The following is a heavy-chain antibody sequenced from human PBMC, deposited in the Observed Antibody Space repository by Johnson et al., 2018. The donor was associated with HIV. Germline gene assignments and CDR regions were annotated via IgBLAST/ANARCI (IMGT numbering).Heavy chain of an antibody. V-gene: IGHV3-9*01. J-gene: IGHJ3*02. CDR2: ISWNSGSI. CDR1: GFTFDDYA. CDR3: AKPIRGMVLLPGDAFDI. Sequence: QLVESGGGVVQPGRSLRLSCAASGFTFDDYAMHWVRQAPGKGLEWVSGISWNSGSIGYADSVKGRFTISRDNAKNSLYLQMNSLRAEDTAFYYCAKPIRGMVLLPGDAFDIWGQGTMVTVSS. D-gene: IGHD3-16*01.